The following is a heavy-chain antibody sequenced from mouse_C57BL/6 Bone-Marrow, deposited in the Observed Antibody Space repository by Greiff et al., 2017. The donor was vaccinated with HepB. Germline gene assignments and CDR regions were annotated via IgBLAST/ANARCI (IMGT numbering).Heavy chain of an antibody. CDR2: IYPGDGDT. V-gene: IGHV1-80*01. CDR3: ARGLLRFYYFDY. Sequence: QVQLKESGAELVKPGASVKISCKASGYAFSSYWMNWVKQRPGKGLEWIGQIYPGDGDTNYNGKFKGKATLTADKSSSTAYMQLSSLTSEDSAVYFCARGLLRFYYFDYWGQGTTLTVSS. J-gene: IGHJ2*01. D-gene: IGHD1-1*01. CDR1: GYAFSSYW.